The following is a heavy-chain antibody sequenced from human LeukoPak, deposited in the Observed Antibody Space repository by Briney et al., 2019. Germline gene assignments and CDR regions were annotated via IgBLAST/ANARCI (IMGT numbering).Heavy chain of an antibody. CDR3: VRGYYNFDY. CDR2: TYYRSQWYY. Sequence: SQTLSLTCAISGESVSSTGASWNWIRQSPSRGLEWLGRTYYRSQWYYEYALSVKSRIIVAPDTSKNQFSLQLNSVTPEDTAVYYCVRGYYNFDYWGQGSLVNVSS. D-gene: IGHD5-24*01. CDR1: GESVSSTGAS. J-gene: IGHJ4*02. V-gene: IGHV6-1*01.